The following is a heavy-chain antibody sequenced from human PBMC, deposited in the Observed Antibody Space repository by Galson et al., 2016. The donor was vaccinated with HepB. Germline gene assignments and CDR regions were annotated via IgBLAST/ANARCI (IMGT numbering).Heavy chain of an antibody. CDR3: ARADCSSGSCYPGLDWFDP. Sequence: QSGAEVKKPGGSLKISCKGFGYMFTNYWIAWVRQMPGKGLEWMGIIYPGDSDTRYSPSFQGQVTISADKSSSTAYVQWSSLKASDTAIYYCARADCSSGSCYPGLDWFDPWGQGTPVTVSS. CDR2: IYPGDSDT. CDR1: GYMFTNYW. J-gene: IGHJ5*02. V-gene: IGHV5-51*01. D-gene: IGHD2-2*01.